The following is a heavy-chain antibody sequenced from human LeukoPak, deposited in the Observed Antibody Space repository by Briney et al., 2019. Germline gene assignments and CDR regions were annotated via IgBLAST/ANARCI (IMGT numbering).Heavy chain of an antibody. V-gene: IGHV4-39*01. CDR1: GGSISSYY. CDR2: IYYSGST. Sequence: SETLSLTCTVSGGSISSYYWGWIRQPPGKGLEWIGSIYYSGSTYYNPSLKSRVTISVDTSKNQFSLKLSSVTAADTAVYYCATLLEWLSGDLDYWGQGTLVTVSS. D-gene: IGHD3-3*01. CDR3: ATLLEWLSGDLDY. J-gene: IGHJ4*02.